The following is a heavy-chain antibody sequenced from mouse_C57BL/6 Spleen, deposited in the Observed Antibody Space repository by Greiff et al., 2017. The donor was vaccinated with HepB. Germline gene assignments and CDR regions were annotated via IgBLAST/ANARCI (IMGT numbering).Heavy chain of an antibody. V-gene: IGHV1-53*01. D-gene: IGHD1-1*01. CDR2: INPSNGGT. CDR3: ARWYYGSSYVSAMDY. Sequence: QVQLQQPGTELVKPGASVKLSCKASGYTFTSYWMHWVKQRPGQGLEWIGNINPSNGGTNYNEKFKSKATLTVDKSSSTAYMQLSSLTSEASAVYYCARWYYGSSYVSAMDYWGQGTSVTVSS. J-gene: IGHJ4*01. CDR1: GYTFTSYW.